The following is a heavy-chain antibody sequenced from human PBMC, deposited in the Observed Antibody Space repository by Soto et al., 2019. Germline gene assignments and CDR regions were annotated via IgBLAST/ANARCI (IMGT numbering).Heavy chain of an antibody. CDR3: ARASEYYYYGMDV. V-gene: IGHV1-2*04. CDR2: INPNSGGT. J-gene: IGHJ6*02. Sequence: ASVKVSCKASGYTFTGYYMHWVRQAPGQGLEWMGWINPNSGGTNYAQKFQGWVTMTRDTSISTAYMELSRLRSDDTAVYYCARASEYYYYGMDVWGQGTTFTVSS. CDR1: GYTFTGYY.